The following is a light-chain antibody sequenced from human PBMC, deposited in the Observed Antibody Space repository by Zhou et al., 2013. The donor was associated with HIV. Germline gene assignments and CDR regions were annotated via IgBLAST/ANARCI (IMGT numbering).Light chain of an antibody. CDR2: DAF. CDR3: QQYGTSFT. V-gene: IGKV3-11*01. J-gene: IGKJ3*01. Sequence: EIVLTQSPATLSLSPGERATLSCRASQRVSNFLAWYQQKPGQAPRLLIYDAFNRATGIPARFSGSGSGTDFTLTISSLEPEDFAFYYCQQYGTSFTFGPGTKVEFK. CDR1: QRVSNF.